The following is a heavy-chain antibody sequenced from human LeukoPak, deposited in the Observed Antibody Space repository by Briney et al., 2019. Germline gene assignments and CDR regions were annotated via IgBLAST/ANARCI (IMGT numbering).Heavy chain of an antibody. CDR3: AKDYRAVEDGY. V-gene: IGHV3-74*01. CDR2: INSDGSST. D-gene: IGHD6-19*01. Sequence: GGSLRLSCAASGSTFSNYWMHWVRQAPGKGLVWVSRINSDGSSTSYADSVKGRFTISRDNTKNTLYLQMNSLRAEDTAVYYCAKDYRAVEDGYWGQGTLVTVSS. J-gene: IGHJ4*02. CDR1: GSTFSNYW.